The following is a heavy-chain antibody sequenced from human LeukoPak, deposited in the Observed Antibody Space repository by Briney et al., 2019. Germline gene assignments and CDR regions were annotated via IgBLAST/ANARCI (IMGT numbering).Heavy chain of an antibody. CDR1: GFTFSSYA. CDR3: AKVPGYRATMIVVVTLPWYYFDY. D-gene: IGHD3-22*01. J-gene: IGHJ4*02. Sequence: GGSLRLSCAASGFTFSSYAMSWVRQAPGKGLVWVSAISGSGGSTYYADSVKGRFTISRDNSKNTLYLQMNSLRAEDTAVYYCAKVPGYRATMIVVVTLPWYYFDYWGQGTLVTVSS. V-gene: IGHV3-23*01. CDR2: ISGSGGST.